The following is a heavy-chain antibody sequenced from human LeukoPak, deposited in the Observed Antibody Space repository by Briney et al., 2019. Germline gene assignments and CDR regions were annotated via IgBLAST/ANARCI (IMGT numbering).Heavy chain of an antibody. J-gene: IGHJ4*02. CDR3: ARDSSGIRPSSSLFDY. CDR2: IIPIFGTA. V-gene: IGHV1-69*13. CDR1: GGTFSSYA. Sequence: ASVKVSCKASGGTFSSYAISWVRQAPGQGLEWMGGIIPIFGTANYAQKFQGRVTITADESTSTAYMELSSLRSEDTAVYYCARDSSGIRPSSSLFDYWGQGTLVTVSS. D-gene: IGHD6-6*01.